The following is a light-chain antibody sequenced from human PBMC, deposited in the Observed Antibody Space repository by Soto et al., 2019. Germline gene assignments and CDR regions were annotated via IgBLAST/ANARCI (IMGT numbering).Light chain of an antibody. J-gene: IGKJ1*01. V-gene: IGKV1-5*01. CDR3: QQYNIYWT. CDR2: DAS. Sequence: DIQMTQSPSTLSASVGDRVTITFRASQSISSWLAWYHQKPGKAPKLLIYDASSLESGVPSRFSGSGSGTEFTLTISSLQPDDFATYYCQQYNIYWTFGQGTKVDI. CDR1: QSISSW.